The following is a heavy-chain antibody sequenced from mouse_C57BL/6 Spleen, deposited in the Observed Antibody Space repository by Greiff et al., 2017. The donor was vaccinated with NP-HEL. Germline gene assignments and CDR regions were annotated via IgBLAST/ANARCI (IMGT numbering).Heavy chain of an antibody. CDR2: IRSKSNNYAT. Sequence: EVQLVESGGGLVQPKGSLKLSCAASGFSFNTYAMNWVRQAPGKGLEWVARIRSKSNNYATYYADSVKDRFTISRDDSESILYLQMNNLKTEDTAMYYCVRQLYGAMDYWGQGTSVTVSS. CDR1: GFSFNTYA. V-gene: IGHV10-1*01. CDR3: VRQLYGAMDY. D-gene: IGHD1-1*01. J-gene: IGHJ4*01.